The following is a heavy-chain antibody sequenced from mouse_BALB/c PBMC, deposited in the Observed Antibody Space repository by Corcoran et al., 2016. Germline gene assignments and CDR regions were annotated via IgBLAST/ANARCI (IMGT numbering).Heavy chain of an antibody. Sequence: QIQLVQSGPALKKPGETVKISCKASGYTFTNYGMNWVKQAPGKGLKWMGWINTYTGEPTYAADFKGRFAFSLETSASTAYLQINNLKNEDMATYVCARGDSSNFDYWGQGTTLTVSS. D-gene: IGHD3-3*01. CDR3: ARGDSSNFDY. CDR2: INTYTGEP. J-gene: IGHJ2*01. V-gene: IGHV9-1*02. CDR1: GYTFTNYG.